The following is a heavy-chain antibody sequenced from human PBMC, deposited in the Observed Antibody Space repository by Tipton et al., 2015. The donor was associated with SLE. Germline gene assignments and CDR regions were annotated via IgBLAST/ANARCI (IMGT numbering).Heavy chain of an antibody. CDR1: GDSVSTNSAV. CDR2: TYYMSKWYR. Sequence: GLVKPSQTLSLTCAISGDSVSTNSAVWNWIGQSPSRGLEWLGRTYYMSKWYRDYAVSVKSRITINPDTSKNHFSLQLTSVTPEDTAVYYCARGFFYDGFHVWGQGTLVTVSS. CDR3: ARGFFYDGFHV. V-gene: IGHV6-1*01. J-gene: IGHJ1*01. D-gene: IGHD3-3*01.